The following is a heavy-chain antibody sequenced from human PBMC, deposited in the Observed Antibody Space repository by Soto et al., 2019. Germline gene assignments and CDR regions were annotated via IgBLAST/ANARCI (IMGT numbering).Heavy chain of an antibody. CDR1: GFTFSTYD. CDR2: IGTTGDT. CDR3: ARERRYCSGGSCYSHYFEH. J-gene: IGHJ4*02. D-gene: IGHD2-15*01. Sequence: GGSLRLSCAASGFTFSTYDMHWVRQVPGGTLEWVSAIGTTGDTYYPDTLKGRFTISRENDKNSLFLQMNSLRAGDTAVYYCARERRYCSGGSCYSHYFEHWGRGALVTVSS. V-gene: IGHV3-13*01.